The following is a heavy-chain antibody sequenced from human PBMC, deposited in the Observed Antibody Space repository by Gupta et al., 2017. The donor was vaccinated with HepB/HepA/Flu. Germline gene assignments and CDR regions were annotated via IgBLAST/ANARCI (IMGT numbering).Heavy chain of an antibody. D-gene: IGHD5-12*01. V-gene: IGHV3-30*03. CDR1: GFTFSSYG. J-gene: IGHJ4*02. CDR3: VRLTHSGYDFPFDY. CDR2: ISYDGSNK. Sequence: QVQLVESGGGVVQPGRSLRLSCAASGFTFSSYGMHWVRQAPGKGLEWVAVISYDGSNKYYADSVKGRFTISRDNSKNTLYLQMNSLRAEDTAVYYCVRLTHSGYDFPFDYWGQGTLVTVSS.